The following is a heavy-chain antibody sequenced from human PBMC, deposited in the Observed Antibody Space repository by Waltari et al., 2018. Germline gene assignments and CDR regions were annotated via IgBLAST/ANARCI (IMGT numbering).Heavy chain of an antibody. J-gene: IGHJ4*02. CDR1: GFTFSSYS. V-gene: IGHV3-21*01. CDR2: ISSSSSYI. CDR3: ARELGRGSGWPLPDY. D-gene: IGHD6-19*01. Sequence: EVQLVESGGGLVKPGGSLRLSCAASGFTFSSYSMNWVRQAPGKGLEWVSSISSSSSYIYYADSVKGGFTISRDNAKNSLYLQMNSLRAEDTAVYYCARELGRGSGWPLPDYWGQGTLVTVSS.